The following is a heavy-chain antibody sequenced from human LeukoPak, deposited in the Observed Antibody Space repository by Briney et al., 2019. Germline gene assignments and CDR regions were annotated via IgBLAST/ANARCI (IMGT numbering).Heavy chain of an antibody. D-gene: IGHD6-19*01. CDR1: GFTFTSSA. CDR3: AFRTYPSGWSDFDY. CDR2: IVVGSGNT. Sequence: ASVKVSCKASGFTFTSSAMQWVRQARGQRLEWIGWIVVGSGNTNYAQKFQERVTITRDMSTSTAYMELSSLRSEDTAVYYCAFRTYPSGWSDFDYWGQGTLVTVSS. V-gene: IGHV1-58*02. J-gene: IGHJ4*02.